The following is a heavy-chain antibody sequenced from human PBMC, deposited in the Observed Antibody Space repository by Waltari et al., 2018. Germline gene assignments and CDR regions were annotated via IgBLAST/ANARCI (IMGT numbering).Heavy chain of an antibody. V-gene: IGHV5-51*03. D-gene: IGHD3-10*01. Sequence: EVQLVQSGAEGKKPGESLKISCKGSGYSFTSYWIVWLRQLPGKGLEWMGIIYPGDSDTRYSPSFQGQVTISADKSISTAYLQWSSLKASDTAMYYCATTRRGVSAHDAFDIWGQGTMVTVSS. CDR1: GYSFTSYW. CDR3: ATTRRGVSAHDAFDI. J-gene: IGHJ3*02. CDR2: IYPGDSDT.